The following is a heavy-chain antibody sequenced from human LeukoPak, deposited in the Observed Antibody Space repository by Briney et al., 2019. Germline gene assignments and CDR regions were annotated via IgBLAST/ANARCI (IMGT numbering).Heavy chain of an antibody. J-gene: IGHJ4*02. D-gene: IGHD3-22*01. CDR1: GFTFSSYA. CDR2: ISFDGSKE. CDR3: AKERRGYYSEY. Sequence: PGGSLRLSCAASGFTFSSYAMQWVRQAPGKWLEWVALISFDGSKEYYADSVKGRFTISRDKSKNTLHLQMNNLRAEDTAVYYCAKERRGYYSEYWGQGTQVTVSS. V-gene: IGHV3-30*02.